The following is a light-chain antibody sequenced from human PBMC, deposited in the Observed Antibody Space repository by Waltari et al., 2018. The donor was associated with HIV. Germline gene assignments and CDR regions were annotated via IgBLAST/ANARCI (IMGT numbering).Light chain of an antibody. V-gene: IGKV2-28*01. J-gene: IGKJ3*01. CDR2: LGS. CDR1: QSLFHNNGNKY. Sequence: MTHSPLSLPVTPGAPPCISGTPSQSLFHNNGNKYLAWYVQKPGQSPQLLIYLGSNRASGVPDRFSGSGSGTDFTLKIGRVEAEDVGVYFCMQALQTPFTFGPGTKVHMK. CDR3: MQALQTPFT.